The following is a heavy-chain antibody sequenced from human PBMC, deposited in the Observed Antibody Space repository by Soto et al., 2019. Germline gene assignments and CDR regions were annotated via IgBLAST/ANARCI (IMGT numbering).Heavy chain of an antibody. CDR2: VYYSGSL. CDR1: GGSFSSSRYF. CDR3: ARHPEDIVGSECFEK. D-gene: IGHD2-15*01. J-gene: IGHJ1*01. V-gene: IGHV4-39*01. Sequence: QLQLQLSGPGLVKPSETLSLTCAVSGGSFSSSRYFWGWIRQPPGKGLEWIGSVYYSGSLYYNPSLQIRVAISVDPFKDQVSLGLRSVTAADTAVYYCARHPEDIVGSECFEKWGLGTLGTVSS.